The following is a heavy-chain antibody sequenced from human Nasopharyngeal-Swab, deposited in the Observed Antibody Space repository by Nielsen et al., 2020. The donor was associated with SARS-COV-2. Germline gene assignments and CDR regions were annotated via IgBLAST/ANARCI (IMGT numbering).Heavy chain of an antibody. CDR1: EFTFKSYS. D-gene: IGHD6-13*01. CDR2: IYSRGET. J-gene: IGHJ4*02. V-gene: IGHV3-53*01. CDR3: ARMDFIASRDY. Sequence: GESLKISCAASEFTFKSYSMNWVRQAPGKGLEWVAVIYSRGETHYTDSVRGRFTISRDNSKNMVNLQLNSLRAEDTAVYYCARMDFIASRDYWGQGTLVTVSS.